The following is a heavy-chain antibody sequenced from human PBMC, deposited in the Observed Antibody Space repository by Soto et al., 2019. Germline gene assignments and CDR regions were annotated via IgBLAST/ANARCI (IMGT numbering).Heavy chain of an antibody. J-gene: IGHJ4*02. CDR3: AREESGLFVY. CDR2: ICYSGST. Sequence: QVQLQESGPGLVKPSQTLSLTCTVSGDSLSRADYCWSWIRQAQGQGLEWIGYICYSGSTYHNPSLKSRTSMSVDTSEKQFSLPLTSVTAADTAVYYCAREESGLFVYWGQGRLVTVAS. V-gene: IGHV4-30-4*08. CDR1: GDSLSRADYC. D-gene: IGHD5-12*01.